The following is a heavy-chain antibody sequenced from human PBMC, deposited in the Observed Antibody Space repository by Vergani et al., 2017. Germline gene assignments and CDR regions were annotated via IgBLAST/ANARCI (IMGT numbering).Heavy chain of an antibody. CDR2: IYYSGST. J-gene: IGHJ5*02. D-gene: IGHD2-2*02. Sequence: QLQLQESGPGLVKPSETLSLTCTVSGGSISSSSYYWGWIRQPPGKGLEWIGSIYYSGSTYYNPSLKSRVTISGDTSKNQFSLKLSSVTAADTAVYYCARHGSPAAISSWFDPWGQGTLVTVSS. CDR1: GGSISSSSYY. CDR3: ARHGSPAAISSWFDP. V-gene: IGHV4-39*01.